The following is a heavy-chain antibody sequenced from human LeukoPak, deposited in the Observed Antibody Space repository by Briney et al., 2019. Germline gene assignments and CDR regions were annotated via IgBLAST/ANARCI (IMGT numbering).Heavy chain of an antibody. Sequence: PGGSLRLSCAASGFTFSSYDMHWVRQAPGKGLEWVSGISWNSGSIGYADSVKGRFTISRDNAKNSLYLQMNSLRAEDTALYYCAKAREYSRGEYYFDYWGQGTLVTVSS. V-gene: IGHV3-9*01. D-gene: IGHD6-6*01. CDR3: AKAREYSRGEYYFDY. CDR2: ISWNSGSI. J-gene: IGHJ4*02. CDR1: GFTFSSYD.